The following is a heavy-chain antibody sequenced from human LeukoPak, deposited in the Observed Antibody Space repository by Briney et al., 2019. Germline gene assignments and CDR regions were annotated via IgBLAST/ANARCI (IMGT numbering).Heavy chain of an antibody. CDR2: INTNTGNP. D-gene: IGHD3-10*01. CDR3: ARDSPRTYGLGSAFDY. Sequence: ASVKVSCKASGYTFTSYAMNWVRQAPGQGLEWMGWINTNTGNPTYAQGFTGRFVFSLDTSVSTAYLQISSLKAEDTAVYYCARDSPRTYGLGSAFDYWGQGTLVTVSS. CDR1: GYTFTSYA. V-gene: IGHV7-4-1*02. J-gene: IGHJ4*02.